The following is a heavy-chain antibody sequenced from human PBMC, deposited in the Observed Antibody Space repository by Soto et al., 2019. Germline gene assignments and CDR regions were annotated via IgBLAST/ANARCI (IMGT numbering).Heavy chain of an antibody. V-gene: IGHV3-30*18. CDR1: GFTFSSYG. CDR2: ISYDGSNK. Sequence: QVQLVESGGGVVQPGRSLRLSCAASGFTFSSYGMHWVRQAPGKGLEWVAVISYDGSNKYYADSVKGRFTISRDNSKNTLYLQMNSLRAEDTAVYYCAKDLGYDSSGYVFDYWGQGTLVTVSS. CDR3: AKDLGYDSSGYVFDY. J-gene: IGHJ4*02. D-gene: IGHD3-22*01.